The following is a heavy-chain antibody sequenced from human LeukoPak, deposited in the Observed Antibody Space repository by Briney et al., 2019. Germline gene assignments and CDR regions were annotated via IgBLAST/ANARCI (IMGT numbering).Heavy chain of an antibody. Sequence: PGWSLRLSCAASGFTFSSYAMSWVRQAPGKGLEGVAAISGSGGSTYYADSVKGRFTISRDNSKNTLYLQMNSLRAEDTAVYYCAKDSNRGGDCSQLWHDAFDIWGQGTMVTVSS. CDR3: AKDSNRGGDCSQLWHDAFDI. CDR1: GFTFSSYA. D-gene: IGHD2-21*01. J-gene: IGHJ3*02. V-gene: IGHV3-23*01. CDR2: ISGSGGST.